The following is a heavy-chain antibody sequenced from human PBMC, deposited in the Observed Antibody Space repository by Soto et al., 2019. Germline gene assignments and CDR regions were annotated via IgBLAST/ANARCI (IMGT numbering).Heavy chain of an antibody. Sequence: GGSLRLSCAASGFTFSSYGMHWVRQAPGKGLEWVAVIWYDGSNKYYADSVKGRFTISRDNSKNTLYLQMNSLRAEDTALYYCAKDIGRYYDFAGHWGQGTQVTVSS. CDR1: GFTFSSYG. D-gene: IGHD3-3*01. CDR2: IWYDGSNK. CDR3: AKDIGRYYDFAGH. V-gene: IGHV3-30*02. J-gene: IGHJ4*02.